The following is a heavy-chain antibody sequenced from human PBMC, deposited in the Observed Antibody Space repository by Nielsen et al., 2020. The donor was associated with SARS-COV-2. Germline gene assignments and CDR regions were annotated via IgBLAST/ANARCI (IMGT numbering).Heavy chain of an antibody. Sequence: GGSLRLSCAASGSTFSSYGMHWVRQAPGKGLEWVAVISYDGSNKYYADSVKGRFTISRDNSKNTLYLQMNSLRAEDTAVYYCATDYYDSSGYLYFDYWGQGTLVTVSS. CDR2: ISYDGSNK. V-gene: IGHV3-30*03. CDR1: GSTFSSYG. D-gene: IGHD3-22*01. CDR3: ATDYYDSSGYLYFDY. J-gene: IGHJ4*02.